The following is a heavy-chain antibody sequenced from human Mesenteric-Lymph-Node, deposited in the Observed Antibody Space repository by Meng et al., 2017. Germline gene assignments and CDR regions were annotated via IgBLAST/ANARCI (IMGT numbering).Heavy chain of an antibody. J-gene: IGHJ4*02. Sequence: ASVKVSCKASGYTFTGYHLHWVRRAPGQGLEYMGWLNPNSGGTYFAENFQGRVTMTRDTSVSTAYMELSSLRSEDTAVYYCARVFRYSSGWYPYWGQGTLVTVSS. CDR2: LNPNSGGT. D-gene: IGHD6-19*01. V-gene: IGHV1-2*02. CDR1: GYTFTGYH. CDR3: ARVFRYSSGWYPY.